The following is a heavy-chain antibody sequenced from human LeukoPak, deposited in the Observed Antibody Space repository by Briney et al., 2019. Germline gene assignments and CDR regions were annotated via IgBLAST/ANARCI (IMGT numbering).Heavy chain of an antibody. Sequence: GGSLRLSCAASGFTFRTYGIHWVRQAPGKGLEWVAFIRFDGGDKYYADSVKGRFTVSRDNSKNTLSLQMNSLSAEDTAVYYCAKDTGPLMITFGGVVISYFDYWGQGALVTVSS. J-gene: IGHJ4*02. CDR3: AKDTGPLMITFGGVVISYFDY. CDR1: GFTFRTYG. V-gene: IGHV3-30*02. CDR2: IRFDGGDK. D-gene: IGHD3-16*01.